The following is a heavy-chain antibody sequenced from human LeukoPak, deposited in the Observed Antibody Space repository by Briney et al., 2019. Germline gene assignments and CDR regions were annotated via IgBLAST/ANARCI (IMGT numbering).Heavy chain of an antibody. J-gene: IGHJ4*02. Sequence: GGSLLLSCAASGFTFSSYAMHWVRPAPGKGLEWVAVISYDGSNKYYADSVKGRFTISRDKAKNTRYLQMNSRRAEDTAVYYCAREPMAVAGTNPDYWGQGTLVTVSS. CDR2: ISYDGSNK. V-gene: IGHV3-30-3*01. CDR3: AREPMAVAGTNPDY. D-gene: IGHD6-19*01. CDR1: GFTFSSYA.